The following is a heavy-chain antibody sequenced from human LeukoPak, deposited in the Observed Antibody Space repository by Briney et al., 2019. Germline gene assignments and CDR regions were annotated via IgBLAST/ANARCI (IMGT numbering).Heavy chain of an antibody. Sequence: GESLKISCKGSGYSFTTYWIGWVRQMPGKGLEWMGIIYPGDSDTRYSPSFQGQVTISADKPISTAYLQWSSLKASDTAMYCCARRGFSSSYGMDVWGQGTTVAVSS. J-gene: IGHJ6*02. CDR3: ARRGFSSSYGMDV. D-gene: IGHD6-13*01. V-gene: IGHV5-51*01. CDR1: GYSFTTYW. CDR2: IYPGDSDT.